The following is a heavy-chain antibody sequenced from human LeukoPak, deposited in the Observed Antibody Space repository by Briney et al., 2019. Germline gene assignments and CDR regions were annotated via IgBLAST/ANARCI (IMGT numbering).Heavy chain of an antibody. CDR3: ARDSSSGVRYFDY. J-gene: IGHJ4*02. D-gene: IGHD6-25*01. CDR2: IWYDESNK. V-gene: IGHV3-33*01. Sequence: GRSLRLSCAASGFTFSNYGMHWVRQAPGKGLEWVAVIWYDESNKYYADSVKGRFTISRDNSKNTLYLQMNSLRAEDTAVYYCARDSSSGVRYFDYWGQGTLVTVSP. CDR1: GFTFSNYG.